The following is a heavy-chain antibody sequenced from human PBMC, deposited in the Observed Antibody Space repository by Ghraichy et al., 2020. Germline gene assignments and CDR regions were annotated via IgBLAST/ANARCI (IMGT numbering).Heavy chain of an antibody. D-gene: IGHD3-10*01. Sequence: SCAASGFTFSSYSMNWVRQAPGKGLEWVSYISSSGSTMYYADSVKGRFTISRDNAKNSLYLQMNSLRDEDTALYYCARSNYYGSGGYDYYYGMDVWGQGTTVTVSS. CDR3: ARSNYYGSGGYDYYYGMDV. V-gene: IGHV3-48*02. J-gene: IGHJ6*02. CDR1: GFTFSSYS. CDR2: ISSSGSTM.